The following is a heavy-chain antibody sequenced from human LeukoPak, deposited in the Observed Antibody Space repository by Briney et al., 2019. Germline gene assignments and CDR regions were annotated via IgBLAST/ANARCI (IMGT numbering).Heavy chain of an antibody. D-gene: IGHD6-13*01. J-gene: IGHJ5*02. Sequence: PSQPLSLTCTVSGRPISSGDYYWSWIRQPPGKGLGWIGYIYYSGSTYYNPSLKSRVTISVDTSKSQFSLKLSSVTAADTAVYYCARGNSRGPPYSSSWYPNWFDPWGQGTLVTVSS. V-gene: IGHV4-30-4*01. CDR1: GRPISSGDYY. CDR2: IYYSGST. CDR3: ARGNSRGPPYSSSWYPNWFDP.